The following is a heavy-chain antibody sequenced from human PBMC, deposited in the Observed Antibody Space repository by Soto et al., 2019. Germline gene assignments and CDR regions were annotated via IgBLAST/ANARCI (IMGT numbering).Heavy chain of an antibody. CDR1: GFTFSSYS. CDR3: ARDRRYYDFWSGPVGYYYYYGMDV. V-gene: IGHV3-21*01. J-gene: IGHJ6*02. Sequence: GGSLRLSCAASGFTFSSYSMNWVRQAPGKGLEWVSSISSSSSYIYYADSVEGRFTISRDNAKNSLYLQMNSLRAEDTAVYYCARDRRYYDFWSGPVGYYYYYGMDVWGQGTTVTVSS. D-gene: IGHD3-3*01. CDR2: ISSSSSYI.